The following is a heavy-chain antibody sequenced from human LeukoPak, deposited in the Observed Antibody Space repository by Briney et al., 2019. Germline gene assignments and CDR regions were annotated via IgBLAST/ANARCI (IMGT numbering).Heavy chain of an antibody. V-gene: IGHV3-7*01. Sequence: GGSLRLSCAASGFTFSSYWMSWVRQAPGKGMEWVANIKQGGSEKYYVDSVKGRFTISRDNAKNSLYLQMNSLRAEDTAVYYCARDSVYYYDSSGYKYWGQGTLVTVSS. CDR2: IKQGGSEK. J-gene: IGHJ4*02. D-gene: IGHD3-22*01. CDR3: ARDSVYYYDSSGYKY. CDR1: GFTFSSYW.